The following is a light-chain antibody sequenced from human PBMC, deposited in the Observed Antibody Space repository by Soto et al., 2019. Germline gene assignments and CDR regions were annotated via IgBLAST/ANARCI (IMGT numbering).Light chain of an antibody. CDR3: SSHTGGSTRV. CDR2: EVT. J-gene: IGLJ1*01. V-gene: IGLV2-14*01. CDR1: SSDVGGYDY. Sequence: QSALTQPASVSGSPGQSIAISCTGTSSDVGGYDYVSWYQQQPDKAPKLMIYEVTKRPSGVSNRFSGSKSGNTASLTISGLQAEDDADYYCSSHTGGSTRVFGTGTKLTVL.